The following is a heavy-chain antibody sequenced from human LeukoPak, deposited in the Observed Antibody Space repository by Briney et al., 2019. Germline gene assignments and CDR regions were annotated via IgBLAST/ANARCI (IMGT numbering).Heavy chain of an antibody. Sequence: GGSLRLSCAASGFTFSGYWMSWVRQAPGKGLEWVANIKQDGSEKYYVDSVKGRFTISRDNAKNSLYLQMNSLRAEDTAVYYCARPPVTRKDYWGQGTLVTVSS. CDR2: IKQDGSEK. CDR1: GFTFSGYW. CDR3: ARPPVTRKDY. J-gene: IGHJ4*02. V-gene: IGHV3-7*01. D-gene: IGHD4-11*01.